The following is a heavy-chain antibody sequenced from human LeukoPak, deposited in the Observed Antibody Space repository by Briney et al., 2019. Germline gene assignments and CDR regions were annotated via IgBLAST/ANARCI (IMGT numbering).Heavy chain of an antibody. CDR3: ARGRGGYSYGTA. Sequence: PSETLSLTCAVYGGSFSGYYWSWIRQPPGKGLEWIGEINHSGSTNYNPSLKSRVTISVDTSKNQFSLKLSSVTAADTAMYYCARGRGGYSYGTAWGQGTLVTVSS. CDR1: GGSFSGYY. V-gene: IGHV4-34*01. J-gene: IGHJ5*02. D-gene: IGHD5-18*01. CDR2: INHSGST.